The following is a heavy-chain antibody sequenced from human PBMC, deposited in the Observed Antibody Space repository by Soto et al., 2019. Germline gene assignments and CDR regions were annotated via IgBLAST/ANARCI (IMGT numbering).Heavy chain of an antibody. CDR1: GGSISSYY. V-gene: IGHV4-59*12. D-gene: IGHD3-9*01. Sequence: QVQLQESGPGLVKPSETLSLTCTVSGGSISSYYWSWIRQPPGKGLEWIGYIYYSGSTNYNPSLKSRVTKSVDTSKNQFSLKLSSVTAADTAVYYCAREGYYDILTGYHYYYMDVWGKGTTVTVSS. J-gene: IGHJ6*03. CDR2: IYYSGST. CDR3: AREGYYDILTGYHYYYMDV.